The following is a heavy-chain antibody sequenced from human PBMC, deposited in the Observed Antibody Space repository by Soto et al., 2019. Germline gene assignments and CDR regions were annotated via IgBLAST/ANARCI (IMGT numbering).Heavy chain of an antibody. CDR3: ARGREYYFAY. J-gene: IGHJ4*02. CDR1: GFTFSSYA. Sequence: GGSLRLSCAASGFTFSSYAMHWVRQAPGKGLEYVSTISSNGGSTYYADSVKGRFTISRDNSKNTLHLQMGSLRAEDMAVYYCARGREYYFAYWGQGTLVTLSS. CDR2: ISSNGGST. V-gene: IGHV3-64*02.